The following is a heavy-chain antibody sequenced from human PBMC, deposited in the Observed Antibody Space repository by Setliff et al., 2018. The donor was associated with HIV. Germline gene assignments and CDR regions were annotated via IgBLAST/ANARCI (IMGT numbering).Heavy chain of an antibody. V-gene: IGHV1-69*10. Sequence: SVKVSCKASGGTSSTHAMNWVRQAPGQGLEWMGQIISILDITTYAQQLQGRVTITADESTSTFYMELSSPRSADTAVYYCAGPRGDEAFDIWGQGTKVTVSS. D-gene: IGHD3-10*01. CDR2: IISILDIT. CDR1: GGTSSTHA. J-gene: IGHJ3*02. CDR3: AGPRGDEAFDI.